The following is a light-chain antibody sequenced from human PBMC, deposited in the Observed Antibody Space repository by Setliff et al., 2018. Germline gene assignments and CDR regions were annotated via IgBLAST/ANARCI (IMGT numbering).Light chain of an antibody. J-gene: IGLJ1*01. CDR3: AAENDNLNGYV. Sequence: QSALTQPPSASGTPGQRVTVSCSGSSSNFGSRSVSWFQQLPGTPPKLLIYSNNQRPSGVPDRFSGSKSGSSASLATSGLQSEDEADYYCAAENDNLNGYVFGTGTKVTVL. CDR2: SNN. CDR1: SSNFGSRS. V-gene: IGLV1-44*01.